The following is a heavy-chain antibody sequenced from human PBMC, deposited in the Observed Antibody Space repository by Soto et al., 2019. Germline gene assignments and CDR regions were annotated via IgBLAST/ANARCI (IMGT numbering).Heavy chain of an antibody. D-gene: IGHD3-3*01. CDR3: AKTLTDYDFWSSIDY. Sequence: GGSLRLSCAASGFTFSSYGMHWARQAPGKGLEWVAVISYDGSNKYYADSVKGRFTISRDNSKNTLYLQMNSLRAEDTAVYYCAKTLTDYDFWSSIDYWGQGTLVTVSS. CDR2: ISYDGSNK. V-gene: IGHV3-30*18. CDR1: GFTFSSYG. J-gene: IGHJ4*02.